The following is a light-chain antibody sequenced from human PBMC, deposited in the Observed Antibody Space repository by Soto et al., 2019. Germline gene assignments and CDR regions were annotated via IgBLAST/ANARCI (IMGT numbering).Light chain of an antibody. Sequence: EIVLTQSPATLSLSPGERATLSCRASQSVSSYLAWYQQKPGQAPRLLISGTSNRATGIPARFSGSGSGTDFTLTISSLEPEDFAVYYCQQRSNWPPGFTFGQGTRLDIK. CDR1: QSVSSY. CDR2: GTS. V-gene: IGKV3-11*01. CDR3: QQRSNWPPGFT. J-gene: IGKJ5*01.